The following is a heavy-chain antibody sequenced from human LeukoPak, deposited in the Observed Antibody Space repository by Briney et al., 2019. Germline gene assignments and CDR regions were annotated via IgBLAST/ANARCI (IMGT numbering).Heavy chain of an antibody. J-gene: IGHJ4*02. D-gene: IGHD6-19*01. CDR3: ARMYEQWLGTGTFDY. Sequence: KSGGSLRFSCAASGFTFTDYYMSWIRQAPGKGLEWVSYISSSGSTIYYADSVKGRFTISRDNAKYSLYLQMNSLRAEDTAVYYCARMYEQWLGTGTFDYWGQGTLVTVSS. CDR2: ISSSGSTI. CDR1: GFTFTDYY. V-gene: IGHV3-11*01.